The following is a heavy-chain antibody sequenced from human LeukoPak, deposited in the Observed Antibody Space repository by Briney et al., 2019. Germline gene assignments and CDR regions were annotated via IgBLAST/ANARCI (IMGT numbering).Heavy chain of an antibody. CDR1: GFTFDDYA. Sequence: QSGGSLRLSCAASGFTFDDYAMHWVRQAPGKGLEWVSGISWNSGSIGYADSVKGRFTISRDNSKNSLYLQMNSLRAEDTALYYCAKDVRGSTSWYGLDYWGQGTLVTVSS. J-gene: IGHJ4*02. CDR3: AKDVRGSTSWYGLDY. CDR2: ISWNSGSI. V-gene: IGHV3-9*01. D-gene: IGHD6-13*01.